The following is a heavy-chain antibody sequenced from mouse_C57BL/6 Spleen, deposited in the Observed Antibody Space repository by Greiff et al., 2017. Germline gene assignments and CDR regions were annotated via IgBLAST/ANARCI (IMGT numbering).Heavy chain of an antibody. V-gene: IGHV1-82*01. CDR3: ARETGAFAY. CDR2: IYPGDGDT. D-gene: IGHD4-1*01. Sequence: VQLQQSGPELVKPGASVKISCKASGYAFSSSWMNWVKQRPGKGLEWIGRIYPGDGDTNYNGKFKGKATLTADKSSRTAYMHLSSLTSEDSAVYFCARETGAFAYWGQGTLVTVSA. J-gene: IGHJ3*01. CDR1: GYAFSSSW.